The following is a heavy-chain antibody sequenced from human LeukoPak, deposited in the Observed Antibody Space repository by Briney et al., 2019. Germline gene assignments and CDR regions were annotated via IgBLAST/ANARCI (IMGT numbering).Heavy chain of an antibody. V-gene: IGHV3-23*01. CDR1: GFMFNIYA. J-gene: IGHJ4*02. D-gene: IGHD3-10*01. CDR3: AKDRPNYYGSEGHYYRRDGDY. CDR2: IFGRGDFK. Sequence: GGSLRLSCAASGFMFNIYAMCWVRQAPGGGLGWVSSIFGRGDFKYYAGSVKGRFTISRDNFNNILYLQMSSLRAEDTAIYYCAKDRPNYYGSEGHYYRRDGDYWGQGTLVTVSS.